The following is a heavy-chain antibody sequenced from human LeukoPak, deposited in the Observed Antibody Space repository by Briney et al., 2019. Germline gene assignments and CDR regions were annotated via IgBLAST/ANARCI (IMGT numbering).Heavy chain of an antibody. CDR1: GYSFTSYW. Sequence: GESLKISCKGSGYSFTSYWIGWVRQMPGKGLGWMGIIYPGDSDTRYSPSFQGQVTISADKSISTAYLQWSSLKASDTAMYYCARVDTAMFSAFDIWGQGTMVTVSS. CDR2: IYPGDSDT. V-gene: IGHV5-51*01. J-gene: IGHJ3*02. CDR3: ARVDTAMFSAFDI. D-gene: IGHD5-18*01.